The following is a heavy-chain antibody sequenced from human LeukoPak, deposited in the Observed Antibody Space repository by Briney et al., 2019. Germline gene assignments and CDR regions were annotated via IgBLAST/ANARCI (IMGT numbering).Heavy chain of an antibody. CDR2: MNPNSGNT. Sequence: ASVKVSCKASGYTFTSYDINWVRQAAGQGVEGMGWMNPNSGNTVYAQKFQGRVTITRNTSISTAYMELSSLRSEDTAVYYCARVLGWFDPWGQGTLVTVSS. V-gene: IGHV1-8*03. CDR3: ARVLGWFDP. CDR1: GYTFTSYD. J-gene: IGHJ5*02.